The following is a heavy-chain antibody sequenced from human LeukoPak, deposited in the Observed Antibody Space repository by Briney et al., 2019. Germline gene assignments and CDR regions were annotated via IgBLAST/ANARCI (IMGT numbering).Heavy chain of an antibody. V-gene: IGHV3-21*06. CDR2: ISSSSSHI. D-gene: IGHD4-17*01. J-gene: IGHJ4*02. Sequence: GGSLRLSCAASGFTFSIYNMNWVRQAPGKGLEWVSSISSSSSHIYYADSVKGRFTISRDNAKNSLYLQMNSLRAEDTAVYYCARLTTTVTTPFDYWGQGTLVTVSS. CDR3: ARLTTTVTTPFDY. CDR1: GFTFSIYN.